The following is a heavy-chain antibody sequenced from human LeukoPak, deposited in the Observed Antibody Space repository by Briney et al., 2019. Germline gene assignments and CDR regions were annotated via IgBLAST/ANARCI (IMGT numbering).Heavy chain of an antibody. J-gene: IGHJ4*02. CDR1: GFTFRNHG. CDR2: IWYDGSNK. Sequence: PGRSLRLSCAASGFTFRNHGMYWVRQAPGKGLEWVAVIWYDGSNKYYGDSVKGRFTISRDNSKNTLYLQMNSLRVEDTAVYYCARGRPHGNDYWGQGTLVTVSS. D-gene: IGHD4-23*01. CDR3: ARGRPHGNDY. V-gene: IGHV3-33*01.